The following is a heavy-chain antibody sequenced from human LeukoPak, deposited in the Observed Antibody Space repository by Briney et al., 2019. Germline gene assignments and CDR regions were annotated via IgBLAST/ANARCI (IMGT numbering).Heavy chain of an antibody. V-gene: IGHV3-30-3*01. CDR1: GFTFSSYA. D-gene: IGHD3-3*01. Sequence: GRSLRLSCAASGFTFSSYAMHWVRQAPGKGLEWVAVISYDGSNKYYADSVKGRFTISRDNSKNTLYLQMNSLRAEDTAVYYCAKDGHDLRFLEWSPRYYFDYWGQGTLVTVSS. CDR2: ISYDGSNK. CDR3: AKDGHDLRFLEWSPRYYFDY. J-gene: IGHJ4*02.